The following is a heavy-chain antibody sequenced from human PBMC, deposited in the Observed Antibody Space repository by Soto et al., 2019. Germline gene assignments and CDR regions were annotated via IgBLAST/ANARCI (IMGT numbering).Heavy chain of an antibody. D-gene: IGHD1-26*01. CDR3: AKSQSGSFFAAFDL. V-gene: IGHV3-23*01. CDR1: GFDFSSDV. J-gene: IGHJ3*01. Sequence: EVQLLESGGKLEQPGGSLRLSCAASGFDFSSDVRNWVRQAPGKGLEWVASIFGSGRTTYYADSVKGRFNISRDNSKNTLYLQLNSLRVEDTALYYCAKSQSGSFFAAFDLWGQGTMVTVSS. CDR2: IFGSGRTT.